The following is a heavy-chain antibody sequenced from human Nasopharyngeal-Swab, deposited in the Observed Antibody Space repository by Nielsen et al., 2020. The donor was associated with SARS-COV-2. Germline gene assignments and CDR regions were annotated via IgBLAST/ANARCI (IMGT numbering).Heavy chain of an antibody. CDR1: GGSISSSSYY. J-gene: IGHJ3*02. CDR3: ARHQEFTIFGVVIRGAFDI. Sequence: SETLSLTCTVSGGSISSSSYYWGWIRQPPGKGREGIGSIYYSGSTYYNPSLKSRVTISVETSKNHVSLKVSSVTAADTAVYYCARHQEFTIFGVVIRGAFDIWGQGTMVTVSS. D-gene: IGHD3-3*01. V-gene: IGHV4-39*01. CDR2: IYYSGST.